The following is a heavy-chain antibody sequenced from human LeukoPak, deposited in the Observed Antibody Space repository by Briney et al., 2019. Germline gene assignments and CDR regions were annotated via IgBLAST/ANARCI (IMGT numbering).Heavy chain of an antibody. CDR3: ATYDFSVDDYYAVDV. CDR1: GYPFNTFG. D-gene: IGHD3/OR15-3a*01. Sequence: ASVKVSCKTSGYPFNTFGVSWVRQAPGQGLEFMGWINTYNGNAKYVQKFQGRVTMTTDTSSHTAYMELRSLRSDDTAIYYCATYDFSVDDYYAVDVWGQGTTVIVSS. CDR2: INTYNGNA. J-gene: IGHJ6*02. V-gene: IGHV1-18*01.